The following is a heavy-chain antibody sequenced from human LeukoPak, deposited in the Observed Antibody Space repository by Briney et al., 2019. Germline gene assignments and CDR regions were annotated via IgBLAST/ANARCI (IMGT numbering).Heavy chain of an antibody. V-gene: IGHV3-21*01. CDR2: ISSSSSYI. CDR1: GVTFNSYS. D-gene: IGHD2-15*01. CDR3: ARMVAATR. J-gene: IGHJ4*02. Sequence: GGSLRLSCEASGVTFNSYSMNWVRQAPGKGLEWVSSISSSSSYIYYADSVKGRFTISRDNAKNSLYLQMNSLRAEDTAVYYCARMVAATRWGQGTLVTVSS.